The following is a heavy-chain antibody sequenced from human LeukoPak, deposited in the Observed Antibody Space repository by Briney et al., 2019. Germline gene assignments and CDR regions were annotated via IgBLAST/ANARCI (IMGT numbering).Heavy chain of an antibody. D-gene: IGHD3-22*01. V-gene: IGHV3-33*01. CDR3: AREVCGYYDSSGDCWFDP. J-gene: IGHJ5*02. CDR1: GFTFSSYG. Sequence: TGRSLRLSCAASGFTFSSYGMHWVRQAPGKGLEWVAVICYDGSNKYYADSVKGRFTISRDNSKNTLYLQMNSLRAEDTAVYYCAREVCGYYDSSGDCWFDPWGQGTLVTVSS. CDR2: ICYDGSNK.